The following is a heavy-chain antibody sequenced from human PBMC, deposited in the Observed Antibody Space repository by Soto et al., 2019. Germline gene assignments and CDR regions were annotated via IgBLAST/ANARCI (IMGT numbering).Heavy chain of an antibody. J-gene: IGHJ4*02. Sequence: EVQLVESGGGLVQPGGSLRLSCAASGFTFSNAWMNWVRQAPGKGLEWVGRIKSKTDGGTTDYAAPVKGRFTISRDDSKNTLYLQMNSLKTEDTAVYYCTTDQYDYGSGSYPNYFDYWGQGTLVTVSS. V-gene: IGHV3-15*07. CDR1: GFTFSNAW. CDR2: IKSKTDGGTT. CDR3: TTDQYDYGSGSYPNYFDY. D-gene: IGHD3-10*01.